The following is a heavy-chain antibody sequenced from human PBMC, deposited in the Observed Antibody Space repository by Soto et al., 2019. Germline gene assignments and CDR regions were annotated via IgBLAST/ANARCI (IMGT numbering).Heavy chain of an antibody. Sequence: GGSLRLSCTTSGFTFGDYAMSWFRQAPGKGLEWVGFIRSKGYGGTTQYAASVKGRFTISRDDSESIAYLQMDSLKTEDTALYHCARVGSASLMVVVIADHWGQGTQVTVSS. CDR1: GFTFGDYA. D-gene: IGHD3-22*01. CDR2: IRSKGYGGTT. V-gene: IGHV3-49*03. J-gene: IGHJ4*02. CDR3: ARVGSASLMVVVIADH.